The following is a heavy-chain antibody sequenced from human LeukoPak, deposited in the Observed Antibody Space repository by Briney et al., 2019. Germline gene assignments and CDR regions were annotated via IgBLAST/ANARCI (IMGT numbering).Heavy chain of an antibody. CDR3: ASQEGVRYFDY. J-gene: IGHJ4*02. Sequence: GGSLRLSCAASGFTFSDYYMSWIRQAPGKGLEWVSYISSSGSTIYYADSVKGRFTISRDNAKNLLYLQMHSLRAEDTAVYYCASQEGVRYFDYWGQGTLVTVSS. CDR2: ISSSGSTI. D-gene: IGHD3-10*01. V-gene: IGHV3-11*01. CDR1: GFTFSDYY.